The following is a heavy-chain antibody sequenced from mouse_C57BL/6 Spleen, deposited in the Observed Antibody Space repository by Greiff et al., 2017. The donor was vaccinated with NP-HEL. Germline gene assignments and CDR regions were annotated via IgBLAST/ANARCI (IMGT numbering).Heavy chain of an antibody. CDR3: ARGFYYDYDWYFDV. D-gene: IGHD2-4*01. CDR2: FHPYNDDT. Sequence: VQLVESGAELVKPGASVKMSCKASGYTFTTYPIEWMKQNHGKSLEWIGNFHPYNDDTKYNEKFKGKATLTVEKSSSTVYLELSRLTSDDSAVYYCARGFYYDYDWYFDVWGTGTTVTVSS. CDR1: GYTFTTYP. J-gene: IGHJ1*03. V-gene: IGHV1-47*01.